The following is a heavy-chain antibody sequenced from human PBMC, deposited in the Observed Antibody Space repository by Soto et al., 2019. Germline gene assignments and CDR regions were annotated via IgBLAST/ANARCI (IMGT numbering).Heavy chain of an antibody. V-gene: IGHV3-21*01. J-gene: IGHJ4*02. CDR3: ARAPQYSSGWNYFAY. D-gene: IGHD6-19*01. Sequence: EVQLVESGGGLVKPGGSLRLSCAASGFTFSSYSMNWVRQAPGKGLEWVSSISSSSSYIYYADSVKGRCTISRDNANNSLYLQMNSLRAEDTAVYYCARAPQYSSGWNYFAYWGQGTLVTVSS. CDR2: ISSSSSYI. CDR1: GFTFSSYS.